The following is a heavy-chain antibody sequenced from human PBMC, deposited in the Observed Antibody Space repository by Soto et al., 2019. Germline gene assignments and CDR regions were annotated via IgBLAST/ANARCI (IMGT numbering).Heavy chain of an antibody. D-gene: IGHD2-2*01. V-gene: IGHV3-15*01. CDR3: TTARGIVVVPAAMAVYYYYYMDV. J-gene: IGHJ6*03. CDR2: IKSKTDGGTT. Sequence: GGSLRLSCAASGFTFSNAWMSWVRQAPGKGLEWVGRIKSKTDGGTTDYAAPVKGRFTISRDDSKNTLYLQMNSLKTEDTAVYYCTTARGIVVVPAAMAVYYYYYMDVWGKGTTVTVSS. CDR1: GFTFSNAW.